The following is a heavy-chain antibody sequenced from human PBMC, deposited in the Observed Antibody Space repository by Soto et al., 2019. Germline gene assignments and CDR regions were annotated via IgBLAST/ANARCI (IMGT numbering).Heavy chain of an antibody. J-gene: IGHJ4*02. CDR3: VKQAHGLDGLAFDY. CDR1: GFIFSEST. V-gene: IGHV3-64D*06. CDR2: VSTSGRST. Sequence: GGSLRLSCSASGFIFSESTIYWVRQVPGKGLEAISAVSTSGRSTYYADSVKDRFTISSANSKNTLFLQMGSLRPEDTAIYYCVKQAHGLDGLAFDYWGQGTQVTVSS. D-gene: IGHD3-16*01.